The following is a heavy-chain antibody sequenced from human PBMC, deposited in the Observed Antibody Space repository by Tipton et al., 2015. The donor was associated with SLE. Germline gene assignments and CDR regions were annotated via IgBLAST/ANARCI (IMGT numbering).Heavy chain of an antibody. CDR3: ARSTIFRGWFDP. CDR2: IDHSGNT. D-gene: IGHD3-3*01. CDR1: GYSFTNY. Sequence: QLVQSGAEVKKPGESLKISCKGSGYSFTNYWTWIRQSPGKGLEWLGEIDHSGNTNYNPSLKSRVTISVDTSKNQVSLKLTSVTAADTAIYYCARSTIFRGWFDPWSQGTLVTVSS. J-gene: IGHJ5*02. V-gene: IGHV4-59*12.